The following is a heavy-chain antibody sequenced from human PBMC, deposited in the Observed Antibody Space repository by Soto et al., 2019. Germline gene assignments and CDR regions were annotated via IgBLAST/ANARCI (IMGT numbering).Heavy chain of an antibody. J-gene: IGHJ4*02. V-gene: IGHV1-18*04. Sequence: QVQLVQSGAEVKKPGASVKVSCQASGYSFSNNGISWVRQAPGQGFEWMGWINGDNGNTNYAQKFQGRVTMTTDTSTSPAYMELRSLRSDDPAVYYCARDLGYGDYGTDFWGQGTLVTVSS. CDR3: ARDLGYGDYGTDF. CDR2: INGDNGNT. D-gene: IGHD4-17*01. CDR1: GYSFSNNG.